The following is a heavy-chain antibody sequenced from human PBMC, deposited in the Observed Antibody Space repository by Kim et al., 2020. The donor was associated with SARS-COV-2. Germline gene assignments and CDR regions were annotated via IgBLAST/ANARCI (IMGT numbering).Heavy chain of an antibody. CDR2: LSWDGGVI. V-gene: IGHV3-9*01. J-gene: IGHJ3*02. Sequence: GGSLRHSCAASGFTFGAFAMHWVRQVPGKGLEWVSGLSWDGGVIGYADSVKGRFTISRHNAENSLYLQMNSLRAEDTAFYYCAKDLVSSSFRAFHIWGQG. CDR1: GFTFGAFA. CDR3: AKDLVSSSFRAFHI. D-gene: IGHD6-6*01.